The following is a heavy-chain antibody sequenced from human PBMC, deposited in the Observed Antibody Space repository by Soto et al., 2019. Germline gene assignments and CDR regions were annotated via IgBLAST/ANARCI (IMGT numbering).Heavy chain of an antibody. Sequence: SETLSLTCSVSGDSISTVDYFWAWIRQPPGQALEYIGYIYKSTTTYYNPSFESRVAISLDTSKSQFSLTVTSVTAADTAVYFCARGRYCLIGRCFPNWFDSWGQGTLVTVSS. CDR2: IYKSTTT. D-gene: IGHD2-15*01. CDR1: GDSISTVDYF. J-gene: IGHJ5*01. CDR3: ARGRYCLIGRCFPNWFDS. V-gene: IGHV4-30-4*01.